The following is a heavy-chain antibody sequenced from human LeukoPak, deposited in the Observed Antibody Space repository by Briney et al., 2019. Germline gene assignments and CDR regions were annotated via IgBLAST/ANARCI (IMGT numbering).Heavy chain of an antibody. CDR2: ISGSGSST. CDR3: ASGRLLDY. CDR1: GFTFSNYA. V-gene: IGHV3-23*01. D-gene: IGHD1-26*01. Sequence: GGSLRLSCAASGFTFSNYAMSWVRQAPGKGLEWVSGISGSGSSTHYADSVKGRFTLSRDNSKNTLYLQMNSLRAEDTAVYYCASGRLLDYWGQGTLVTVSS. J-gene: IGHJ4*02.